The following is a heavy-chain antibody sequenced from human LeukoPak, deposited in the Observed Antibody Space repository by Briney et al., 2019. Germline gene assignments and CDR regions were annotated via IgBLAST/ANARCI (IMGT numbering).Heavy chain of an antibody. CDR2: ISGSGVTT. Sequence: GGSLRLSCVASGFTFSSFAMAWVRQAPGKGLEWVSAISGSGVTTHYAGSVKGRFSISRDNSKNTLYLQMNSLRAEDTALYYCAKKVVVGATSPYSDFQDWGQGTLVTVSS. J-gene: IGHJ1*01. V-gene: IGHV3-23*01. CDR1: GFTFSSFA. CDR3: AKKVVVGATSPYSDFQD. D-gene: IGHD1-26*01.